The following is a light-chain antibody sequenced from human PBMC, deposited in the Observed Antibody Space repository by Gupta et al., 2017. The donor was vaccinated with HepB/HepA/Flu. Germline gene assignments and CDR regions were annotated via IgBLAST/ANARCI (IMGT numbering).Light chain of an antibody. V-gene: IGKV1-5*03. CDR2: KAS. CDR3: QQDQSYST. CDR1: QSITYW. Sequence: DIQMTQSPSTLSASVGDRVTITCRASQSITYWVAWYQQKPGKAPKLLIYKASNLERGVPSRFSGSGAGKEFSLTNSSLQHDDSATYYRQQDQSYSTFGQGTKVEIK. J-gene: IGKJ1*01.